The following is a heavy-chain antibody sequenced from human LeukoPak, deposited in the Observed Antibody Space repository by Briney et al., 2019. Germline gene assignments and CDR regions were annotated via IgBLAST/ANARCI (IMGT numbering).Heavy chain of an antibody. V-gene: IGHV1-18*01. D-gene: IGHD4-17*01. CDR1: GYTFTSYG. J-gene: IGHJ4*02. CDR3: AREALYGVFEKIVDY. Sequence: GASVKVSCKASGYTFTSYGISWVRQAPGQGLEWMGWISAYNGNTNYAQKLQGRVTMTTDTSTSTAYMELRSLRSDDTAVYYCAREALYGVFEKIVDYWGQGTLVTVSS. CDR2: ISAYNGNT.